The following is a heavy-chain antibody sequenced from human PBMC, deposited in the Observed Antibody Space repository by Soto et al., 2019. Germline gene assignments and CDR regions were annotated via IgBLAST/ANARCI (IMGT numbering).Heavy chain of an antibody. V-gene: IGHV4-59*01. D-gene: IGHD6-13*01. Sequence: SETLSLTCTVSGGSISSNYWTWIRQPPGKGLEWIGYVYNSGSTNYNPSLKSRVTISEDTSKSQFSLKVNSMTAADTAVYYCARYRREAVAGYTLGNWGQGILVTVYS. CDR1: GGSISSNY. J-gene: IGHJ4*02. CDR3: ARYRREAVAGYTLGN. CDR2: VYNSGST.